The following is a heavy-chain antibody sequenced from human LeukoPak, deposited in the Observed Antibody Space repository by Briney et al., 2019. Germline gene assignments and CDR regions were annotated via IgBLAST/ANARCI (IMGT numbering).Heavy chain of an antibody. Sequence: PGGSLRLSCAASGFTFDHYAMHWVRQAPGKGLEWVSGISWNSGSIGYADSVKGRFTISRDNAKNSLYLQMNSLRAEDTAVYYCAREDHSNYNYWGQGTLVTVSS. CDR2: ISWNSGSI. CDR3: AREDHSNYNY. CDR1: GFTFDHYA. V-gene: IGHV3-9*01. J-gene: IGHJ4*02. D-gene: IGHD4-11*01.